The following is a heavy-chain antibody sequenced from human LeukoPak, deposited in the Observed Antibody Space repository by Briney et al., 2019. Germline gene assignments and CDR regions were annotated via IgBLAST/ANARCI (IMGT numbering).Heavy chain of an antibody. D-gene: IGHD2-15*01. Sequence: GGSLRLSCAASGFTFSSYAMSWVRQAPGKGLEWVSTFSRTGDTTFYADSVKGRFTISRDNSKNTLYLQMNSLRAEDTAVYFCAKDRSDLAATSAFDVWGQGTMVTASS. CDR2: FSRTGDTT. J-gene: IGHJ3*01. V-gene: IGHV3-23*01. CDR1: GFTFSSYA. CDR3: AKDRSDLAATSAFDV.